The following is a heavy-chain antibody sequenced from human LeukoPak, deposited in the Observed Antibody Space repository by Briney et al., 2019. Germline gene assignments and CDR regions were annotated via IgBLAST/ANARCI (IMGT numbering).Heavy chain of an antibody. CDR1: GYTFTSYD. V-gene: IGHV1-69*13. CDR3: ATSPNLGYCSSTSCYAAEFDY. D-gene: IGHD2-2*01. Sequence: SVKVSCKASGYTFTSYDISWVRQAPGQGLEWMGGIIPIFGTANYAQKFQGRVTITADESTSTAYMELSSLRSEDTAVYYCATSPNLGYCSSTSCYAAEFDYWGQGTLVTVSS. J-gene: IGHJ4*02. CDR2: IIPIFGTA.